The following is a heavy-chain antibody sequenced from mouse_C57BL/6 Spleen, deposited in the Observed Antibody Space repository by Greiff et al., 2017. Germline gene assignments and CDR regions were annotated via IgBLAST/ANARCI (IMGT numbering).Heavy chain of an antibody. V-gene: IGHV1-72*01. J-gene: IGHJ4*01. CDR3: ARYAYYAMDY. CDR2: IAPNSGGT. Sequence: QVQLQQPGAELVKPGASVKLSCKASGYTFTSYWMHWVKQRPGRGLEWIGRIAPNSGGTKYNEKFKSTATLTVDKPSSTAYMQLSSLTSEDSAVYYCARYAYYAMDYWGQGTSVTVSS. CDR1: GYTFTSYW.